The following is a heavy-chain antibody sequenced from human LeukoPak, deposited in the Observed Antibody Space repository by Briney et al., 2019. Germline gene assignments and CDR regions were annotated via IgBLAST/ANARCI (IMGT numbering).Heavy chain of an antibody. V-gene: IGHV3-7*01. Sequence: QSGGSLRLSCAASGFTFSSYWMSWVRQAPGKGLEWVANIKQDGSEKYYVDSVKGRFTISRDNAKNSLYLQMNSLRAEDTAVYYCARSTTVTTNYMDVWGKGTTVTVSS. CDR3: ARSTTVTTNYMDV. D-gene: IGHD4-17*01. J-gene: IGHJ6*03. CDR2: IKQDGSEK. CDR1: GFTFSSYW.